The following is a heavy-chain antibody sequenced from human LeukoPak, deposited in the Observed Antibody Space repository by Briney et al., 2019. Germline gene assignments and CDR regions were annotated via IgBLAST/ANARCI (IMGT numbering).Heavy chain of an antibody. V-gene: IGHV1-46*01. Sequence: GASVKVSCKASGYTFTSYYIHWVRQAPGQGLEWMGLINPSAGGTSYAQKFQGRVTITADKSTSTAYMELSSLRSEDTAVYYCASCRLEESNYYMDVWGKGTTVTVSS. CDR2: INPSAGGT. D-gene: IGHD3-16*01. CDR1: GYTFTSYY. J-gene: IGHJ6*03. CDR3: ASCRLEESNYYMDV.